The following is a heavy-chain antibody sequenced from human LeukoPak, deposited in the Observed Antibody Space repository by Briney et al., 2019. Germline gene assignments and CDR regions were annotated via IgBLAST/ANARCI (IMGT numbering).Heavy chain of an antibody. Sequence: AGGSLRLSCAASGFTFSSYGMHWVRQAPGKGLEWVAFIRYDGTNEEHADSVKGRFTISRDNSKNTLFLQMNSLRTEDTAVYYCAKDGTMVTTGWYFDLWGRGTLVTVSA. CDR3: AKDGTMVTTGWYFDL. CDR1: GFTFSSYG. CDR2: IRYDGTNE. J-gene: IGHJ2*01. D-gene: IGHD4-17*01. V-gene: IGHV3-30*02.